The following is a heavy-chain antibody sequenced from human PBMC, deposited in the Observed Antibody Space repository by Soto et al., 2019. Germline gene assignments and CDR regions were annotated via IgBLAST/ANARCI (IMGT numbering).Heavy chain of an antibody. J-gene: IGHJ4*02. Sequence: EVQLLESGGGLVQPGGSLRLSCAASGFTFSSYAMSWVRKAPGKGLEWVSAISGSGFSKYYADSVKGRFTVSRDTSKNTLFLQMNSLRAEDTAVYYCAKDPGDHPSDYFDYWGQGTLVTVSS. CDR3: AKDPGDHPSDYFDY. V-gene: IGHV3-23*01. CDR1: GFTFSSYA. D-gene: IGHD4-17*01. CDR2: ISGSGFSK.